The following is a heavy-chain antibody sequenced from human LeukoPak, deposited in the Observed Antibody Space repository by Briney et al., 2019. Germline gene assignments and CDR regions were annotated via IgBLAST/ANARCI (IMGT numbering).Heavy chain of an antibody. CDR2: IYHSGST. CDR3: ARGGDFGVVIIDY. CDR1: GYSISSGYY. V-gene: IGHV4-38-2*02. D-gene: IGHD3-3*01. J-gene: IGHJ4*02. Sequence: PSETLSLTCTVSGYSISSGYYWGWIRQPPGKGLEWIASIYHSGSTYSNPSLKSRVTISLDTSKNQLSLKLSSVTAADTAVYYCARGGDFGVVIIDYWGQGTLVTVSS.